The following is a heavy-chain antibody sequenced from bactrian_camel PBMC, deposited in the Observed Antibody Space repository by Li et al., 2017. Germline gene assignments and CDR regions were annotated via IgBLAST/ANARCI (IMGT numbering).Heavy chain of an antibody. CDR3: AADRLRCLTPKWDGEYEY. Sequence: VQLVESGGGLVQPGGSLRLSCAASGFTFSSYDMIWVRQAPGKGLEWVSGIYSGGTSTYYSDSVKGRFTIYRDNAKNTLSLQMNSLRTEDTAVYYCAADRLRCLTPKWDGEYEYWAQGTQVTVS. J-gene: IGHJ4*01. D-gene: IGHD8*01. CDR2: IYSGGTST. CDR1: GFTFSSYD. V-gene: IGHV3S40*01.